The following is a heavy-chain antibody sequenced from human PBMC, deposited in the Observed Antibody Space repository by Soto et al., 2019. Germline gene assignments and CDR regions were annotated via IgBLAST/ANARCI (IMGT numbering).Heavy chain of an antibody. CDR2: TYYRAMWYT. CDR1: GDSVSSSSAS. Sequence: QVHLQQSGPGLVKPSQSLSLTCAISGDSVSSSSASWNWIRQSPSRGLEWLGRTYYRAMWYTDSAAFVKSRITIHPDTSRNPFSLQLDSVTPDDTAVYYCARGGREDTVSQFHHWGQGTLVTVSS. J-gene: IGHJ1*01. V-gene: IGHV6-1*01. CDR3: ARGGREDTVSQFHH. D-gene: IGHD4-17*01.